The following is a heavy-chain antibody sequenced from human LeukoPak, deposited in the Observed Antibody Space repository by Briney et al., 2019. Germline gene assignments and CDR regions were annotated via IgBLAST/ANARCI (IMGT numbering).Heavy chain of an antibody. J-gene: IGHJ4*02. CDR1: GRSLSCYY. D-gene: IGHD6-19*01. CDR2: IYYCGSN. V-gene: IGHV4-59*01. CDR3: ARVGAYSSGPVDY. Sequence: PSETLSLTCSVSGRSLSCYYWSWIRQPPGRVVEWIGYIYYCGSNNYNPSLKSRVTISVDPSKNHVYLKLSSVPAADTAVYYCARVGAYSSGPVDYWGQGTLVTVSS.